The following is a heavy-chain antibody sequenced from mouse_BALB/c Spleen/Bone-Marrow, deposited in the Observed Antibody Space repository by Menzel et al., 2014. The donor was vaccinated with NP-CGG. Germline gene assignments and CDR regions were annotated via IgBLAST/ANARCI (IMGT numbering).Heavy chain of an antibody. CDR3: ARRAVRYFDY. CDR2: INPSTGYT. CDR1: GYTFTSYW. V-gene: IGHV1-7*01. D-gene: IGHD2-13*01. J-gene: IGHJ2*01. Sequence: VHLVESGAELAKPGASVKMSCKASGYTFTSYWMHWVKQRPGQGLEWIGYINPSTGYTEYNQKFKDKATLTADKSSSTAYMQLSGLTSEDSAVYYCARRAVRYFDYWGQGTTLTVSS.